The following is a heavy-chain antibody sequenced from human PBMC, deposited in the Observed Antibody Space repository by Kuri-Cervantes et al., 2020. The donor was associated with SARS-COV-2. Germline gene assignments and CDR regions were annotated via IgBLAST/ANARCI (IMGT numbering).Heavy chain of an antibody. D-gene: IGHD6-19*01. CDR3: AKGDSSSGWYRRVYYYYGMDV. CDR2: ISGSGGST. CDR1: GYTLTELS. Sequence: SCKVSGYTLTELSMHWVRQAPGKGLEWVSAISGSGGSTYYADSVKGRFTISRDNSKNTLYLQMNSLRAEDTAVYYCAKGDSSSGWYRRVYYYYGMDVWGQGTTVTVSS. J-gene: IGHJ6*02. V-gene: IGHV3-23*01.